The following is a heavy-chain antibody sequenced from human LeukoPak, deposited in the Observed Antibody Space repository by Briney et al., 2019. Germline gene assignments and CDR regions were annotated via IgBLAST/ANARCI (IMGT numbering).Heavy chain of an antibody. V-gene: IGHV4-61*02. Sequence: SETLSLTCTVSGGSISSGSYYWSWIRQPAGKGLEWIGRIYTSGSTNYNPSLKSRVTISVDTSKNQFSLNLTSVTAADTAVYYCARGGAVAGTTDFDYWGQGILVTVSS. CDR1: GGSISSGSYY. J-gene: IGHJ4*02. D-gene: IGHD6-19*01. CDR2: IYTSGST. CDR3: ARGGAVAGTTDFDY.